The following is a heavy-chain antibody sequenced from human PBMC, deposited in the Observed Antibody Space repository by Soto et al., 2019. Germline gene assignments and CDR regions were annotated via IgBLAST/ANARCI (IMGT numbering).Heavy chain of an antibody. V-gene: IGHV4-59*01. Sequence: PSETLSLTCSVSGVSITGSYWSWIRQPPGKTLEWIGYVYHSGTTTYNPSPKSRVSISVDTSKNQFSLRLTPVIAADTAVYYCAGDMPYGAGSLAGCDYWGQGILVTVSS. J-gene: IGHJ4*02. CDR3: AGDMPYGAGSLAGCDY. D-gene: IGHD1-26*01. CDR1: GVSITGSY. CDR2: VYHSGTT.